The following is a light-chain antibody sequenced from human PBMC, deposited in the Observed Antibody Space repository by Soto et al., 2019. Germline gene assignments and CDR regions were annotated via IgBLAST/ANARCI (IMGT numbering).Light chain of an antibody. Sequence: QSVLTKPPSVSAAPGQKVTISSSGSSSNIGGNSVSWYQQLPATAPKLLIYDDDKRPSAIPDRFSGSTSGTSATLRITGFHTADEADYYCGSWDSSTSAYVFGTGTKAPVL. CDR3: GSWDSSTSAYV. CDR2: DDD. J-gene: IGLJ1*01. V-gene: IGLV1-51*01. CDR1: SSNIGGNS.